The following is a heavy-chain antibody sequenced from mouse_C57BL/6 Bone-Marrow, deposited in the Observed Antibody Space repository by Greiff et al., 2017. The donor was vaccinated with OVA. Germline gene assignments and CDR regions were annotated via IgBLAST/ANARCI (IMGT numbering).Heavy chain of an antibody. CDR3: ARPITTAPAY. J-gene: IGHJ3*01. Sequence: EVKLMESGGDLVKPGGSLKLSCAASGFTFSSYGMSWVRQTPDKRLEWVATISSGGSYTYYPDSVKGRFTISRDNAKNTLYLQMSSLKSEDTAMYYCARPITTAPAYWGQGTLVTVSA. V-gene: IGHV5-6*01. CDR2: ISSGGSYT. CDR1: GFTFSSYG. D-gene: IGHD1-2*01.